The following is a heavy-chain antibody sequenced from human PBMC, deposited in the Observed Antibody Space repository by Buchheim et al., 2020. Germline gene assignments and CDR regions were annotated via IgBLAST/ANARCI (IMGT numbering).Heavy chain of an antibody. CDR1: GGSISSYY. CDR2: IYYSGST. V-gene: IGHV4-59*01. D-gene: IGHD3-3*01. Sequence: QVQLQESGPGLVKPSETLCLTCTVSGGSISSYYWSWIRQPPGKGLEWIGYIYYSGSTNYNPSLKSRVTISVDTSKNQFSLKLSSVTAADTAVYYCAAAVMSTYYDFWSGTGGYYGMDVWGQGTT. CDR3: AAAVMSTYYDFWSGTGGYYGMDV. J-gene: IGHJ6*02.